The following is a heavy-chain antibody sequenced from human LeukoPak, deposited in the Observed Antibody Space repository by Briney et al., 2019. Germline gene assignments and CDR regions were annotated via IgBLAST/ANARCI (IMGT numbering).Heavy chain of an antibody. D-gene: IGHD3-22*01. CDR2: INPNSGGT. CDR3: ARDYYDSSGSPDY. J-gene: IGHJ4*02. Sequence: ASVKVSCKASGYTFTGYYMHWVRQAPGQGLEWMGWINPNSGGTNYAQKFQGRVTMTRDTSISTAYMELSRLRSDDTAVDYCARDYYDSSGSPDYWGQGTLVTVSS. V-gene: IGHV1-2*02. CDR1: GYTFTGYY.